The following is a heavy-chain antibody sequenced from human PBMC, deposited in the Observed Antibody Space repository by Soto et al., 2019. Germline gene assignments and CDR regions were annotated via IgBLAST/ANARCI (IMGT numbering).Heavy chain of an antibody. CDR3: AREGEWELLGSSYYYYGMDV. Sequence: ASVKGSCKASGYTFTSYAMHWGGQAPGQKIEWMGWINAGNGNTKYSQKFQGRVTITRDTSASTAYMELSSLRSEDTAVYYCAREGEWELLGSSYYYYGMDVWGQGTTVTVSS. J-gene: IGHJ6*02. V-gene: IGHV1-3*01. CDR2: INAGNGNT. CDR1: GYTFTSYA. D-gene: IGHD1-26*01.